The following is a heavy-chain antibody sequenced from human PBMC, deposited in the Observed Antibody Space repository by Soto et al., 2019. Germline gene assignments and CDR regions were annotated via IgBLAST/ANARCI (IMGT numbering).Heavy chain of an antibody. J-gene: IGHJ5*02. CDR2: IHDGGTT. CDR1: GGSINSNRW. Sequence: QVKLQESGPGLVKPSGTLSLTCAVSGGSINSNRWWTWVRQAPGKGLEWIGEIHDGGTTNYNLSLESRVTLSIDEYKNQFSLDMKSVSAADTAVYYCAGQWAAGYGAFDPWGQGILVTVSS. V-gene: IGHV4-4*02. D-gene: IGHD3-9*01. CDR3: AGQWAAGYGAFDP.